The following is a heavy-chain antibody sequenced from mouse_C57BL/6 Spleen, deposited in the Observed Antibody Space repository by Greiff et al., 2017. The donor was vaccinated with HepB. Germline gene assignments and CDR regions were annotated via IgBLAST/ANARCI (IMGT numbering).Heavy chain of an antibody. CDR1: GYTFTSYW. V-gene: IGHV1-64*01. Sequence: QVQLPQPGAELVKPGASVKLSCKASGYTFTSYWMHWVKQRPGQGLEWIGMIHPNSGSTNYNEKFKSKAKLTVDKSSSTAYMQLRSLTSEDSAVYYCARGGSIYYDYSFDYWGQGTTLTVSS. D-gene: IGHD2-4*01. CDR3: ARGGSIYYDYSFDY. CDR2: IHPNSGST. J-gene: IGHJ2*01.